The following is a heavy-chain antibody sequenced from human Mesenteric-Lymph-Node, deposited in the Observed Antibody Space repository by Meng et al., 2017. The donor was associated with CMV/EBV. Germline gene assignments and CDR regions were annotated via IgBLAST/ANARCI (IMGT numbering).Heavy chain of an antibody. CDR1: GYSISSGYY. D-gene: IGHD1-26*01. CDR2: IHESGIT. Sequence: SETLSLTCTVSGYSISSGYYWGWIRQPPGKGLEWLASIHESGITYYNPSLKSRVSISVDTSKNQFSLSLTSVTAADPATYYCARDVGVSLVGAPGAFDVWGQGTMVTVSS. CDR3: ARDVGVSLVGAPGAFDV. J-gene: IGHJ3*01. V-gene: IGHV4-38-2*02.